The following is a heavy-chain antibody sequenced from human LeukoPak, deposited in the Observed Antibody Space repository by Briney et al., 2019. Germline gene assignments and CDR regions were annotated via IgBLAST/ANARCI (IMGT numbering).Heavy chain of an antibody. CDR1: GFTFSSYW. Sequence: GGSLRLSCAASGFTFSSYWMSWVRQAPGKGLEWVANIKQDGSEKYYVDSVKGRFTISRDNAKSSLYLQMNSLRAEDTAVYYCASRGCSYGYLVRYWGQGTLVTVSS. D-gene: IGHD5-18*01. V-gene: IGHV3-7*01. CDR2: IKQDGSEK. CDR3: ASRGCSYGYLVRY. J-gene: IGHJ4*02.